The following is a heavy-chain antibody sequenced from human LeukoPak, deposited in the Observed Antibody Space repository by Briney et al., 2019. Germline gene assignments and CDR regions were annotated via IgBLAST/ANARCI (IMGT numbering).Heavy chain of an antibody. CDR3: GKTTVGYSSGRYPGWPVDY. D-gene: IGHD2-15*01. J-gene: IGHJ4*02. CDR2: IFGSGGSA. V-gene: IGHV3-23*01. Sequence: GGSLRLSCAASGFTFNNYAMYWVRQAPGKGLEWVSGIFGSGGSAHYADSVKGRFTISRDNSKNTVYLQLDSLRVEDTAAYYCGKTTVGYSSGRYPGWPVDYWGQGTLVTVSS. CDR1: GFTFNNYA.